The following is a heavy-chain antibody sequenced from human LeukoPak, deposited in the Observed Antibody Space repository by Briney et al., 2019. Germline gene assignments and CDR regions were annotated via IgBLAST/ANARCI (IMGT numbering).Heavy chain of an antibody. V-gene: IGHV3-23*01. CDR1: GFNFRGYF. Sequence: GGSLRLSCTASGFNFRGYFMDWVRQAPGKGLEWVSTITTSDGNTYYADSVKGRFTVSRDNSKNTLFLQMNSLRAEDTAVYYCAKDGGLWVSAHWGDSWGRGTLVTVSS. CDR2: ITTSDGNT. CDR3: AKDGGLWVSAHWGDS. J-gene: IGHJ4*02. D-gene: IGHD7-27*01.